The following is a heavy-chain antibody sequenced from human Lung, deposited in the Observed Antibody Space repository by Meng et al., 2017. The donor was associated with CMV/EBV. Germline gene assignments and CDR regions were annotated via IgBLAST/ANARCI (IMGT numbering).Heavy chain of an antibody. CDR1: GAPIRRSNW. Sequence: HVRPQVPRPVPGHASWTPSLPCAGSGAPIRRSNWWSWVRQPPGKGLEWIGEIYHSGSTNYNPSLKSRVTISVDKSKNQFSLNLSSVTAADTAVYYCARVGQWLPIDYWGQGTLVTVSS. CDR2: IYHSGST. CDR3: ARVGQWLPIDY. V-gene: IGHV4-4*02. J-gene: IGHJ4*02. D-gene: IGHD6-19*01.